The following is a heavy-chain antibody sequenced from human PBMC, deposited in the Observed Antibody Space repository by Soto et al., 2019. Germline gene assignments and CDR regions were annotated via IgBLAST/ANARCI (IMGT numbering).Heavy chain of an antibody. Sequence: PGGSLRLSCAASGFTFSSYAMSWVRPAPGKGLEWVSAISGSGGSTYYADSVKGRFTISRDNSKNTLYLQMNSLRAEDTAVYYCAKQGYCSSTSCYVYYYYYYMDVWGKGTTVTVSS. V-gene: IGHV3-23*01. CDR3: AKQGYCSSTSCYVYYYYYYMDV. J-gene: IGHJ6*03. CDR1: GFTFSSYA. D-gene: IGHD2-2*01. CDR2: ISGSGGST.